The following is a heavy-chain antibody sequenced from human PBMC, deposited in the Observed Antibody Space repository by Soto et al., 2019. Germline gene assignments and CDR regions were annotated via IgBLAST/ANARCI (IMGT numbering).Heavy chain of an antibody. Sequence: QVQLQESGPGLVKPSQTLSLTCTVSGGSISSGGYYWSWIRQHPGKGLEWIGYIYYSGSTYYNPSLKSRVTISVDTSKNQFSLKLSSVTAADTAVYFCARLTSGPVYFDYWGQGTLVTVSS. D-gene: IGHD3-10*01. J-gene: IGHJ4*02. CDR3: ARLTSGPVYFDY. CDR1: GGSISSGGYY. CDR2: IYYSGST. V-gene: IGHV4-31*03.